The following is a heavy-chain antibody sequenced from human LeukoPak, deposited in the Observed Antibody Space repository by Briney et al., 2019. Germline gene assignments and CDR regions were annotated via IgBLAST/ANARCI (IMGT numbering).Heavy chain of an antibody. Sequence: GGSLRLSCAASGFTFSSYAMSWVRQAPGKGLEWVSAISGSGGSTYYADSVRGRFTISRDNSKNTLYLQMNSLRAEDTAVYYCAKGLWDIVVVPAAMELDYWGQGTLVTVSS. J-gene: IGHJ4*02. CDR2: ISGSGGST. CDR1: GFTFSSYA. D-gene: IGHD2-2*01. CDR3: AKGLWDIVVVPAAMELDY. V-gene: IGHV3-23*01.